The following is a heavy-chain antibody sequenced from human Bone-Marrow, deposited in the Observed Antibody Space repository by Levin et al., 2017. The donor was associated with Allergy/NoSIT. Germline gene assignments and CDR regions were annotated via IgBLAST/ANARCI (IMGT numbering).Heavy chain of an antibody. CDR2: IYYSGST. J-gene: IGHJ6*03. Sequence: SQTLSLTCTVSGGSISSNYWSWIRQPPGKGLEWIGYIYYSGSTNYNPSLKSRVTISLDTAKNQFSLNLYSATAADTAVYYCARHGWGDYNPGYYYYYMDVWGKGTTVTASS. CDR3: ARHGWGDYNPGYYYYYMDV. V-gene: IGHV4-59*08. D-gene: IGHD4-17*01. CDR1: GGSISSNY.